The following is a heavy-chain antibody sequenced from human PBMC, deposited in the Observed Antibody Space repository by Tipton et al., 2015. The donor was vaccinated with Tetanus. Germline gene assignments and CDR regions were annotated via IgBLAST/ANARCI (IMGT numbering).Heavy chain of an antibody. CDR1: GFTFTTYA. D-gene: IGHD3-16*01. CDR2: ISGSGGST. CDR3: AKAHHGANYYYYGMDV. Sequence: SLRLSCAASGFTFTTYAMSWVRQAPGKGLEWVSGISGSGGSTYYADSVKGRFTISRDNSKNTLYLQMNSLRAEDTAVYYCAKAHHGANYYYYGMDVWGQGTTVTVSS. V-gene: IGHV3-23*01. J-gene: IGHJ6*02.